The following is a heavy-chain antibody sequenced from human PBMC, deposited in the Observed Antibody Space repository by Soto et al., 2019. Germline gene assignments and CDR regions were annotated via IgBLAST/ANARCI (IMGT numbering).Heavy chain of an antibody. CDR1: GFTFSTYA. V-gene: IGHV3-23*01. Sequence: PVGALRLSCAASGFTFSTYAMNWVRQAPGKGLEWVATISGSGNSKYYADSVKGRFTISRDNSKNTLYLQISSLRAEDTAVYYCAKHRGTTVITPLDSWGQGTLVTVSS. J-gene: IGHJ5*01. D-gene: IGHD4-4*01. CDR3: AKHRGTTVITPLDS. CDR2: ISGSGNSK.